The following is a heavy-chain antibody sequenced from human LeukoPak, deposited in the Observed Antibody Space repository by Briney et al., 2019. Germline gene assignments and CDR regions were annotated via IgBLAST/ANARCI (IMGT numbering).Heavy chain of an antibody. V-gene: IGHV3-53*01. CDR3: ARYSYGSGAIDY. J-gene: IGHJ4*02. D-gene: IGHD5-18*01. CDR2: IYSGGST. Sequence: GGSLRLSCAASGFTFSSYEMNWVRQAPGKGLEWVSVIYSGGSTYYADSVKGRFTISRDNSKNTLYLQMNSLRAEDTAVYYCARYSYGSGAIDYWGQGTLVTVSS. CDR1: GFTFSSYE.